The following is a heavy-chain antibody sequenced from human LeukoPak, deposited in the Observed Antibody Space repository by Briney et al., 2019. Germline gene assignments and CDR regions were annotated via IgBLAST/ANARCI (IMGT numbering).Heavy chain of an antibody. D-gene: IGHD3-22*01. CDR3: AKLTMIVVVITTYPDY. CDR1: GFTFSSYG. J-gene: IGHJ4*02. CDR2: IRYDGSNK. Sequence: GGSLRLSCAASGFTFSSYGMHWVRQAPGKGLEWVAFIRYDGSNKYYADSVKGRFTISRDNSKNTLYLQMHSLRAEDTAVYYCAKLTMIVVVITTYPDYWGQGTLVTVSS. V-gene: IGHV3-30*02.